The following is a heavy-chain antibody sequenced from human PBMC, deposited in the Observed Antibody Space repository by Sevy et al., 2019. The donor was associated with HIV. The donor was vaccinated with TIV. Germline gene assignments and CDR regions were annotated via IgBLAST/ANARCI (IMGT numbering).Heavy chain of an antibody. V-gene: IGHV4-38-2*02. CDR2: IYHSGST. CDR3: ARGELYSGGGGYCSGGSCYSGLWFDP. Sequence: SETLSLTCTVSGYSISSGYYWGWIRQPPGKGLEWIGSIYHSGSTYYNPSLKSRVTISVDTSKNQFSLRLSSVTAADTAVYYCARGELYSGGGGYCSGGSCYSGLWFDPWGQRTLVTVSS. CDR1: GYSISSGYY. D-gene: IGHD2-15*01. J-gene: IGHJ5*02.